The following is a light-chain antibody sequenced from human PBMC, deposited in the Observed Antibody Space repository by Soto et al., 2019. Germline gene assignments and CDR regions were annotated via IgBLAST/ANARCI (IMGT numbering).Light chain of an antibody. CDR2: AAS. Sequence: DIQMTQSPSSLSASVGDRVTITCRASQSISSYLNWYQQKPGKAPKLLIYAASSLQSGVPSRFSGSRSGTDFTLTISSLQPEDFATYYCQQSYSTPRTFGQATKVEIK. CDR3: QQSYSTPRT. V-gene: IGKV1-39*01. CDR1: QSISSY. J-gene: IGKJ1*01.